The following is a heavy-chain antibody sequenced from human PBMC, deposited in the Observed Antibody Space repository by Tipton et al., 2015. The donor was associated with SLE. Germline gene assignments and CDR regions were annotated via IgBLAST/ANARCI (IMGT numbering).Heavy chain of an antibody. CDR3: ARGELIEGFDP. V-gene: IGHV4-34*01. J-gene: IGHJ5*02. Sequence: TLSLTCSIYGGSFGGYYWSWIRQPPGKGLEWIGEINHTGGNNYNPSLRSRVTISMDTSKSQFSLTLKSVTAADTAVYFCARGELIEGFDPWGQGTLVTVAA. D-gene: IGHD3-22*01. CDR2: INHTGGN. CDR1: GGSFGGYY.